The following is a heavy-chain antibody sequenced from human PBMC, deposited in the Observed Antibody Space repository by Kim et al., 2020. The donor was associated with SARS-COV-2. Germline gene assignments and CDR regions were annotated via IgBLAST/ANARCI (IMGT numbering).Heavy chain of an antibody. V-gene: IGHV3-20*01. Sequence: PGSVKGRFTSSRDKAKNSLYLQMNSLRAEETALYHCARGDYGDYRMFDYWGQGTLVTVSS. D-gene: IGHD4-17*01. J-gene: IGHJ4*02. CDR3: ARGDYGDYRMFDY.